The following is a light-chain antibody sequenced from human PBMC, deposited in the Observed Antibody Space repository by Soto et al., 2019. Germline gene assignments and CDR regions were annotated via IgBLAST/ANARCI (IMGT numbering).Light chain of an antibody. CDR2: GAS. CDR3: QQYGSSPWT. Sequence: IVLTPSPVTLSLSPGERATLSCRASQRVSSSYLAWYQQKPGQAPRLLIYGASSRATGIPDRFSGSGSGTDFTLTISRLEPEDFAVYYCQQYGSSPWTFGQGTKVDIK. CDR1: QRVSSSY. J-gene: IGKJ1*01. V-gene: IGKV3-20*01.